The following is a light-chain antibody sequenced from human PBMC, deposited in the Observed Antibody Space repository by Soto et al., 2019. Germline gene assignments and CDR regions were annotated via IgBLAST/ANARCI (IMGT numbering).Light chain of an antibody. V-gene: IGKV3-20*01. CDR3: HQYGSSPT. CDR2: GVS. Sequence: EIVLTQSPGTLSLSPGERATLSCRASQSVSSTYLAWYQHKPGQAPRLLIYGVSNRATGIPDRFSGSGSGTDFTLTISRLEPEDFAVYYCHQYGSSPTFGQGTKVDIK. J-gene: IGKJ1*01. CDR1: QSVSSTY.